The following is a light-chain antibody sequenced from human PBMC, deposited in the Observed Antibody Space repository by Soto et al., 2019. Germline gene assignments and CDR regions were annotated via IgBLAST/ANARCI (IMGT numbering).Light chain of an antibody. V-gene: IGKV2-40*01. CDR2: TVS. J-gene: IGKJ4*01. Sequence: DSVMTQTPLSLSVTPGQPASISCKSSQSLLHSDGKTYLDWYLQKPGQSPQLLIYTVSYRASGVPDRFSGSGSGTDFTLKISRVEAEDVGVYYCMQRIEFPLTFGGGTKVDIK. CDR1: QSLLHSDGKTY. CDR3: MQRIEFPLT.